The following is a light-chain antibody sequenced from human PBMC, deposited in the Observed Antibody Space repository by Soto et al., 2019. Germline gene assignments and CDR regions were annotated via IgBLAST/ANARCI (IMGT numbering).Light chain of an antibody. Sequence: DIQMTQSPSSLSASVGDGVTITCRASQSITNFLNWYQQKPGKAPKLLIYTTSILQSGVPSRFSGSGSGTDFTLTISSLQPADFATYYCQQTYSTPLAFGGGTKVEI. CDR2: TTS. J-gene: IGKJ4*01. CDR3: QQTYSTPLA. V-gene: IGKV1-39*01. CDR1: QSITNF.